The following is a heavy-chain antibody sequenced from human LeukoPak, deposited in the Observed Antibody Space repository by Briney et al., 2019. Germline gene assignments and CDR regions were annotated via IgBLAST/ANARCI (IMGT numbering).Heavy chain of an antibody. CDR2: INPNSGGT. CDR3: ARGYSSQYYYYMDV. Sequence: GASVKVSCKASGYTFTCYYMHWVRQAPGQGLEWMGWINPNSGGTNYAQKFQGRVTMTRDTSISTAYMELSRLRSDDTAVYYCARGYSSQYYYYMDVWGKGTTVTVSS. J-gene: IGHJ6*03. D-gene: IGHD6-13*01. V-gene: IGHV1-2*02. CDR1: GYTFTCYY.